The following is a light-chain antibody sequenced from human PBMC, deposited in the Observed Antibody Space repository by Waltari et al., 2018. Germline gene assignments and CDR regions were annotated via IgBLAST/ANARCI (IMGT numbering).Light chain of an antibody. V-gene: IGKV1-39*01. CDR1: QDIYNY. CDR3: QQSYSTPYT. CDR2: DAS. Sequence: DIQMTQSPPSLSASIGDRVTITCQASQDIYNYLNWYQQKPGKAPRLLIYDASNLETGVPSRFSGSGSGTEFTFTISSLQPEDFATYYCQQSYSTPYTFGQGTKLEIK. J-gene: IGKJ2*01.